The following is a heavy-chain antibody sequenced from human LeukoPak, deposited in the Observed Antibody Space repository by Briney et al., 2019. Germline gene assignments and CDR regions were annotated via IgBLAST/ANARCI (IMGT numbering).Heavy chain of an antibody. D-gene: IGHD2-21*02. CDR1: GGSISSRSYY. V-gene: IGHV4-39*01. CDR2: LYYSGST. CDR3: ARQLYCGGDCSNWFDP. J-gene: IGHJ5*02. Sequence: PSETLSLTCTVSGGSISSRSYYWGRIRQPPGKGLEWVGSLYYSGSTYYNPSLKSRVTISVDTSKNQVSLSLTSVTAADTAVYYCARQLYCGGDCSNWFDPWGQGTLVTVSS.